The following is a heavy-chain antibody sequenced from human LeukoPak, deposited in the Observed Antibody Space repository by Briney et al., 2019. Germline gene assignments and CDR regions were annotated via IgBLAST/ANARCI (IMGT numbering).Heavy chain of an antibody. J-gene: IGHJ4*02. V-gene: IGHV3-48*03. CDR2: ISSSGSTI. D-gene: IGHD1-14*01. Sequence: GGSLRLSCAASGFTFSSYEMNWVRQAPGKGLEWASYISSSGSTIYCADSVKGRFTISRDNAKNSLYLQMNSLRAEDTAVYYCARGTLNIPGEHGAFDYWGQGTLVTVSS. CDR3: ARGTLNIPGEHGAFDY. CDR1: GFTFSSYE.